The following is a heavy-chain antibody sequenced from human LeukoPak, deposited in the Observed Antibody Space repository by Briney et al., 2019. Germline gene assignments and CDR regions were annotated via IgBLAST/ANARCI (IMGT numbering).Heavy chain of an antibody. V-gene: IGHV3-7*03. J-gene: IGHJ4*02. Sequence: PGGSLRLSCAASGFTFSSYWMSWVRQAPGKGLEWVANIKQDGSEKYYVDSVKGRFTISRDNSKDTLYLQMDSLRAEDTAVYYCAKGSGSSCYSPCDYWGQGILVTVSS. CDR1: GFTFSSYW. D-gene: IGHD2-15*01. CDR3: AKGSGSSCYSPCDY. CDR2: IKQDGSEK.